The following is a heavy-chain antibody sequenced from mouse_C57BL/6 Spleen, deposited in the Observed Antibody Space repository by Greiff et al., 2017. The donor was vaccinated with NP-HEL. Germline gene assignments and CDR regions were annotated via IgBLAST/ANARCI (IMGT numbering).Heavy chain of an antibody. J-gene: IGHJ3*01. CDR2: IHPNSGST. D-gene: IGHD2-5*01. CDR3: ARSGSNGWFAY. V-gene: IGHV1-64*01. Sequence: VQLQQPGAELVKPGASVKLSCKASGYTFTSYWMHWVKQRPGQGLEWIGMIHPNSGSTNYNEKFKSKATLTVDKSSSTAYMQLSSLTSEDSAVYYCARSGSNGWFAYWGQGTLVTVSA. CDR1: GYTFTSYW.